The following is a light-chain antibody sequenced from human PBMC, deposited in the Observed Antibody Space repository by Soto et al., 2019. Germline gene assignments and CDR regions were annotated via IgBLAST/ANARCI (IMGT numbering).Light chain of an antibody. CDR1: QSVSSN. CDR2: GAS. V-gene: IGKV3-15*01. J-gene: IGKJ1*01. Sequence: IVMTHSPATLSVSPGERATLSCRASQSVSSNLAWYQQKPGQAPRLLIYGASTRATGIPARFSGSGSGTEFTLTISSLQSEDFAVHYCQQYRTFGQGAKVDI. CDR3: QQYRT.